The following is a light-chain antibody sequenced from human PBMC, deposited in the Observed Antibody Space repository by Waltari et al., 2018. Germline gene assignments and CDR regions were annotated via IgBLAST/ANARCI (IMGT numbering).Light chain of an antibody. CDR3: CSYVGSNVV. CDR1: SSDFNGYNY. CDR2: DVV. V-gene: IGLV2-11*01. J-gene: IGLJ2*01. Sequence: QSALTQPRSVSGSPGHSATIPCSGTSSDFNGYNYVSWYQQLPGKAPKLMIYDVVKRPSGVPDRFSASKSGNTASLTISGLQAEDEADYYCCSYVGSNVVFGGGTKLTVL.